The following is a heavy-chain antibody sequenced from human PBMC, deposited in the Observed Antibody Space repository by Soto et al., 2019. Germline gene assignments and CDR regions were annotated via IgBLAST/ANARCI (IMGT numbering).Heavy chain of an antibody. V-gene: IGHV3-20*01. Sequence: GGSLRLSCAASGFTFDDYGMAWVRQAPGKGLEWVFGIFWNGGSTGYADSVKGRFTISRDNAKNSLYLQMNSLRAEDSALYRCVRELGYCTATTCSATRKFNWFDPWGQGTLVTVSS. J-gene: IGHJ5*02. CDR2: IFWNGGST. D-gene: IGHD2-8*02. CDR3: VRELGYCTATTCSATRKFNWFDP. CDR1: GFTFDDYG.